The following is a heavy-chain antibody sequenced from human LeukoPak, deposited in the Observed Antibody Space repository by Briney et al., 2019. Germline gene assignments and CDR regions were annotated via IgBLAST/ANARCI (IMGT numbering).Heavy chain of an antibody. Sequence: SVKVSCKASGGTFSSHAISWVRQAPGQGLEWMGGIIPIFGTANYAQKFQGRVTITADESTSTAYMELSSLRSEDTAVYYCASDPYYYDSSGPGAFDIWGQGTMVTVSS. J-gene: IGHJ3*02. CDR1: GGTFSSHA. V-gene: IGHV1-69*01. CDR2: IIPIFGTA. D-gene: IGHD3-22*01. CDR3: ASDPYYYDSSGPGAFDI.